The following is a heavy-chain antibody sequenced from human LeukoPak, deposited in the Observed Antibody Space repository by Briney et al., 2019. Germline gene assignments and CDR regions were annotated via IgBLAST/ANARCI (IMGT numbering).Heavy chain of an antibody. CDR2: ISSSSSYI. CDR1: GFTFSSYS. J-gene: IGHJ4*02. CDR3: SRDGSGSGDV. V-gene: IGHV3-21*01. Sequence: GGSLRLSCAASGFTFSSYSMNWVRQAPGKGLEWDSSISSSSSYIYYTDSVKGRFTIARDNAKNSLYLQMNSLIPEDTAVYYCSRDGSGSGDVWGQGTLVTVSS. D-gene: IGHD2-21*02.